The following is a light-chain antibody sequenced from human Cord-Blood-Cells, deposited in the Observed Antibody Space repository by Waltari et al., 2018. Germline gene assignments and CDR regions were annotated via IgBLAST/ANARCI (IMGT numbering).Light chain of an antibody. Sequence: EIVLTQCPATLSLSPGERATLSCRASQSVSSYLAWYQQKPGQAPRLLIYDASNRATGIPARFSGSGSGTDFTLTISSLEPEDFAVYYCQQRSNFLTFGGGTKVEIK. V-gene: IGKV3-11*01. CDR3: QQRSNFLT. CDR1: QSVSSY. J-gene: IGKJ4*01. CDR2: DAS.